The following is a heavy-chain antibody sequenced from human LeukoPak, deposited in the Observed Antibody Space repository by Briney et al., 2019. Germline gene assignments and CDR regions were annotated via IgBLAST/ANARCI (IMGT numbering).Heavy chain of an antibody. V-gene: IGHV3-9*03. J-gene: IGHJ3*02. CDR1: GFTFDDYA. D-gene: IGHD3-22*01. Sequence: GGSLRLSCAASGFTFDDYAMHWVRQAPGKGLEWVSGISWNSGSVGYADSVKGRFTISRDNAKYSPYLQMNSLRAEDMALYYCAKGHTYYYDSSGYSRDAFDIWGQGTMVTVSS. CDR2: ISWNSGSV. CDR3: AKGHTYYYDSSGYSRDAFDI.